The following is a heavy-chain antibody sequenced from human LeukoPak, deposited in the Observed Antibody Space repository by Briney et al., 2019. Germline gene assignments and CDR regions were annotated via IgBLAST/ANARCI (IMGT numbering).Heavy chain of an antibody. V-gene: IGHV3-23*01. CDR1: GFTFSSYA. CDR2: ISGSGGST. Sequence: GGSLRLSCAASGFTFSSYAMSWVRRAPGKGLEGVSAISGSGGSTYYADSVKGRFTISRDNSKNTLYLQMNSLRAEDTAVYYCAKDLVVVVAAYYYGMDVWGQGTTVTVSS. J-gene: IGHJ6*02. CDR3: AKDLVVVVAAYYYGMDV. D-gene: IGHD2-15*01.